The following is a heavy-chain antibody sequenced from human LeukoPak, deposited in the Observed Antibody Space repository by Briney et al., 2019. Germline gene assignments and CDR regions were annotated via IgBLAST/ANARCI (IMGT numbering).Heavy chain of an antibody. J-gene: IGHJ4*02. CDR3: ARAERHYYDSSGTFDY. CDR2: IYYSGST. V-gene: IGHV4-39*07. Sequence: PSETLSLTCTVSGGSISSSSYYWGWIRQPPGKGLEWIGSIYYSGSTYYNPSLKSRVTISVDTSKNQFSLKLSSVTAADTAVYYCARAERHYYDSSGTFDYWGQGTLVTVSS. CDR1: GGSISSSSYY. D-gene: IGHD3-22*01.